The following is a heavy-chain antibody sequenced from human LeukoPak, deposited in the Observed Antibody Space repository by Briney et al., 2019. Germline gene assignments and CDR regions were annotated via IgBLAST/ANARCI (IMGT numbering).Heavy chain of an antibody. J-gene: IGHJ4*02. D-gene: IGHD1-26*01. CDR2: ISSSSSYI. Sequence: GGSLRLSCAASGFTFSSYSMNWVRQAPGKGLEWVSSISSSSSYIYYADSVKGRFTISRDNAKNSPYLQMNSLRAEDTAVYYCARAGSSGSYLGWGQGTLVTVSS. CDR3: ARAGSSGSYLG. CDR1: GFTFSSYS. V-gene: IGHV3-21*01.